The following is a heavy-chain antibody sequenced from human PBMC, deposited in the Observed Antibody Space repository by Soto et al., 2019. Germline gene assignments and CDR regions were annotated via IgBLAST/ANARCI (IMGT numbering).Heavy chain of an antibody. CDR2: INPILTMS. CDR3: ATSYGSGYRAFDF. V-gene: IGHV1-69*02. D-gene: IGHD3-10*01. J-gene: IGHJ4*02. CDR1: GDTFSFYT. Sequence: QVQLVQSGAEVKKPGSSVKVSCKASGDTFSFYTINWVRQAPGLGLEWMGRINPILTMSNYAQKFQGRLTITADKSTSTAYMGLSSLRSEDTAMYYCATSYGSGYRAFDFWGQGALVTVSS.